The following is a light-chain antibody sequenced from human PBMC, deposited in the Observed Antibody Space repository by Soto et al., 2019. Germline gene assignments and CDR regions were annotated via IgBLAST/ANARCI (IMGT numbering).Light chain of an antibody. Sequence: EIVLTQPPGTLSLSPGERATLSCRASQSVSSSYLAWYQQKPGQAPRLVIYGASSRATGIPDRFSGSGSGTDFTLTISRLEPEDFAVYYCQQYGNSPITFGGGTKVEIQ. CDR2: GAS. V-gene: IGKV3-20*01. CDR1: QSVSSSY. CDR3: QQYGNSPIT. J-gene: IGKJ4*01.